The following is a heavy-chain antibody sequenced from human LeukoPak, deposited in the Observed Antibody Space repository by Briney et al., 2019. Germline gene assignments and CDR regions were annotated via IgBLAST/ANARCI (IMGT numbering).Heavy chain of an antibody. D-gene: IGHD3-22*01. J-gene: IGHJ4*02. CDR1: VFTFSSYA. CDR3: AKDRIPDYYDSSGPIDY. CDR2: ISGSGGST. V-gene: IGHV3-23*01. Sequence: GGSLRLSCAASVFTFSSYAMSWVRQAPGKGLEWVSAISGSGGSTYYADSVKGRFTISRDNSKNTLYLQMNSLRAEDTAVYYCAKDRIPDYYDSSGPIDYWGQGTLVTVSS.